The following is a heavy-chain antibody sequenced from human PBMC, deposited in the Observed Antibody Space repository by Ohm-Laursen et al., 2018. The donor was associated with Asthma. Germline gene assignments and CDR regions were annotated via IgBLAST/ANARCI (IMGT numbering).Heavy chain of an antibody. D-gene: IGHD6-13*01. CDR1: GFSFSSYA. J-gene: IGHJ6*02. Sequence: SLRLSCAASGFSFSSYAMHWVRQAPGKGLECVALISYDGSSESYADSVKGRFTISRDNSKNTLYLQMNSLRAEDTAVYYCARDRDSSSWGYYYYGMDVWGQGTTVTVSS. CDR3: ARDRDSSSWGYYYYGMDV. V-gene: IGHV3-30*03. CDR2: ISYDGSSE.